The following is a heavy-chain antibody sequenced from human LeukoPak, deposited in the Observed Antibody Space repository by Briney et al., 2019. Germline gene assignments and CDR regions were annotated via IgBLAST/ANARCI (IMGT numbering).Heavy chain of an antibody. J-gene: IGHJ3*02. CDR1: GLTFSSYG. CDR3: ARGKITMIQGERAFDI. V-gene: IGHV3-33*01. D-gene: IGHD3-22*01. Sequence: GGSRRLSCAASGLTFSSYGMHGVRQAPGKGLDWVEVIWYDGSNKYYADSVKGRFTISRDNSKDTLYLQMNSLRAEDTAVYYCARGKITMIQGERAFDIWGQGTMVTVSS. CDR2: IWYDGSNK.